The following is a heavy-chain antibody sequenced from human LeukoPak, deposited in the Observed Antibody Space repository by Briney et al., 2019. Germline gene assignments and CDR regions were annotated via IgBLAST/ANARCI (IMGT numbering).Heavy chain of an antibody. V-gene: IGHV3-7*05. CDR3: AREDWGPRFDP. CDR1: GFXSTSYW. CDR2: INHDGTDK. D-gene: IGHD7-27*01. Sequence: PGGSLRLSCAASGFXSTSYWITWVRQAPGKGLHWVANINHDGTDKNYADSVKGRFTISRDNAKRSVLLQMNSLRAEDTGLYYCAREDWGPRFDPRGQGTLVTVSS. J-gene: IGHJ5*02.